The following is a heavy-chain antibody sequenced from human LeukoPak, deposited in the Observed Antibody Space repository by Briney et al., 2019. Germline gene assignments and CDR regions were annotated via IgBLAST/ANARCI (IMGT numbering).Heavy chain of an antibody. D-gene: IGHD4-11*01. CDR2: INTNTGNP. J-gene: IGHJ6*02. CDR3: ARGPYSGMDV. V-gene: IGHV7-4-1*02. CDR1: GYTFTSNA. Sequence: ASVKVSCKAFGYTFTSNAMNWVRQAPGQGLEWMGWINTNTGNPAYAQGFTGRFVFSLDTSVSTAYLQISTLRAEDTAVYYCARGPYSGMDVWGQGTTVTVSS.